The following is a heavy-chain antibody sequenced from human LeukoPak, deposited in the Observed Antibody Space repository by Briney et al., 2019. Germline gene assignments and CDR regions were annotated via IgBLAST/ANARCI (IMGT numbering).Heavy chain of an antibody. CDR2: IYYSGST. CDR3: ARGPDCTNTSCAADY. Sequence: NPSETLSLTCTVSGGSISSGDDYWSWIRQPPGKGLEWIGSIYYSGSTYYHPSLKSRVTISVETSKNQFSLNLSSVTAADTAVYYCARGPDCTNTSCAADYWGQGTLVTVSS. CDR1: GGSISSGDDY. V-gene: IGHV4-39*01. D-gene: IGHD2-2*01. J-gene: IGHJ4*02.